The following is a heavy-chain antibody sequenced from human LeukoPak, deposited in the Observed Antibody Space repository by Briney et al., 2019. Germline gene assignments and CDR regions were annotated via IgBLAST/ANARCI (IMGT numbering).Heavy chain of an antibody. J-gene: IGHJ4*02. Sequence: GGSLRLSCAASGFTFSSYAMHWVRRAPGKGLEWVAVISYDGSNKYYADSVKGRFTISRDNSKNTLYLQMNSLRAEDTAVYYCARDREIVVAPGPFLDYWGQGTLVTVSS. CDR1: GFTFSSYA. CDR2: ISYDGSNK. V-gene: IGHV3-30-3*01. D-gene: IGHD3-22*01. CDR3: ARDREIVVAPGPFLDY.